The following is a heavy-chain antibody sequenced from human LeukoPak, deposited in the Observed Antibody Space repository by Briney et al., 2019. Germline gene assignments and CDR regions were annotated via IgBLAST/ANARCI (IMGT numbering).Heavy chain of an antibody. V-gene: IGHV3-15*01. J-gene: IGHJ4*02. D-gene: IGHD3/OR15-3a*01. CDR2: IKRKGDDGTI. Sequence: GGSLRLTCAASGFSFSNAWMSWVRQAPGKGLEWVGRIKRKGDDGTIDYAAPVKGRLTISRDDSRNTLYLQMNSLKSEDTAVYYCTAGTGRSDFDYWGQGTLVTVSS. CDR3: TAGTGRSDFDY. CDR1: GFSFSNAW.